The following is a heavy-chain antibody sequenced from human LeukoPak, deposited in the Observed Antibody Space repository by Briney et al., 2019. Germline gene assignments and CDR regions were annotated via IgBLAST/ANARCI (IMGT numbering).Heavy chain of an antibody. CDR3: ARVYQSAEYYFDY. Sequence: SETPTLTCTVSGGSIDSYYWSWIRQPPGKGLEWIGYIYYTGSTEYHPSLKSRVTISLDTSKNQLSLKLTSVTAADTAVYYCARVYQSAEYYFDYWGQGNLVSVSS. J-gene: IGHJ4*02. D-gene: IGHD2-2*01. CDR2: IYYTGST. CDR1: GGSIDSYY. V-gene: IGHV4-59*01.